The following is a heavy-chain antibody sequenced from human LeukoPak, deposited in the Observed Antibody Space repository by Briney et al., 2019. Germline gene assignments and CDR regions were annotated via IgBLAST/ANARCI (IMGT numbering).Heavy chain of an antibody. D-gene: IGHD6-19*01. V-gene: IGHV3-23*01. J-gene: IGHJ5*02. CDR2: ISSSGGTT. CDR3: ARKVVAGGSNWFDP. Sequence: GGSLRLSCAASGFTFSSYAMTWVRQAPGKGLEWVSIISSSGGTTFYAGSVKGRFTISRDNSKNTLYLQMNSLSAEDTAAYYCARKVVAGGSNWFDPWGQGTLVTVSS. CDR1: GFTFSSYA.